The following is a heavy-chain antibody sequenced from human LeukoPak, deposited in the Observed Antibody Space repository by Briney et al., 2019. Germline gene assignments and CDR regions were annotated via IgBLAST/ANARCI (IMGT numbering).Heavy chain of an antibody. Sequence: GGSLRLSCAASGFTFSSYAMSWVRQAPGKGLEWVSAISGSGGSTYYADSVKGRFTISRDNSKNTLYLQMNSLRAEDTAVYYCAKGRNYDFWSGYYVAHWGQGTPVTVSS. CDR1: GFTFSSYA. J-gene: IGHJ4*02. V-gene: IGHV3-23*01. CDR2: ISGSGGST. CDR3: AKGRNYDFWSGYYVAH. D-gene: IGHD3-3*01.